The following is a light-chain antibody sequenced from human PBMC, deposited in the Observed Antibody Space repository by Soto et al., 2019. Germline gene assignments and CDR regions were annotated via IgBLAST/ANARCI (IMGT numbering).Light chain of an antibody. CDR1: QGISSY. CDR2: TAS. J-gene: IGKJ4*01. V-gene: IGKV1-9*01. CDR3: QQLNSYPLT. Sequence: DIQLTQSPSFLSASVGDRVTITCWASQGISSYLAWYDQKPGKAPKLLIYTASTLQSAVPSRFSGSGSGTEFTLTISSLQPEDFATYYCQQLNSYPLTFGGGTKVEIK.